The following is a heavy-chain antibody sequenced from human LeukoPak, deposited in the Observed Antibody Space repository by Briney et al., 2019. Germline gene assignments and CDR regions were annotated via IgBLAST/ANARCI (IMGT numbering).Heavy chain of an antibody. CDR2: IIPIFGTA. V-gene: IGHV1-69*13. CDR3: ARIVFYDSSGYYAFGFDY. D-gene: IGHD3-22*01. J-gene: IGHJ4*02. Sequence: ASVKVSCKASGGTFSSYAISWVRQAPGQGLEWMGGIIPIFGTANYAQKFQGRVTITADESTSTAYMELSSLRSEDTAVYYCARIVFYDSSGYYAFGFDYWGQGTLVTVSS. CDR1: GGTFSSYA.